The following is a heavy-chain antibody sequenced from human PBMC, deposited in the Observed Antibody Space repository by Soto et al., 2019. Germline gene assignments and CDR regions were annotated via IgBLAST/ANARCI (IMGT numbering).Heavy chain of an antibody. CDR3: AIGSCSSTSCYQAPYYYYGMEV. J-gene: IGHJ6*02. Sequence: GASLKVSSNASGYTFTSYGISWVRQAPGQGLEWMGWITAYNGNTNYTQKLQGRVTMTTDTSTSTAYMELRSLRSDDTAVYYCAIGSCSSTSCYQAPYYYYGMEVWGQGTTVTVSS. CDR1: GYTFTSYG. CDR2: ITAYNGNT. D-gene: IGHD2-2*01. V-gene: IGHV1-18*01.